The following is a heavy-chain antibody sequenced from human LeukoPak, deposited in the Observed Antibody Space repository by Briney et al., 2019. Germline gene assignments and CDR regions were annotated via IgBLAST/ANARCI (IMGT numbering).Heavy chain of an antibody. D-gene: IGHD2/OR15-2a*01. J-gene: IGHJ4*02. CDR1: GNTISIYN. Sequence: EASVKVSCKASGNTISIYNMHWVRQAPGQGLEWMGIINPSGGTSYAQKLQGRITMTRDTSTSTVYMELSSLRSEDTAVYYCARDVSREFDYWGQGTLVAASS. CDR3: ARDVSREFDY. CDR2: INPSGGT. V-gene: IGHV1-46*01.